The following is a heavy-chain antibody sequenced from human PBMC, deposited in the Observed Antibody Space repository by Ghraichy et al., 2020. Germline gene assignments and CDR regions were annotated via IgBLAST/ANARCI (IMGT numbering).Heavy chain of an antibody. Sequence: GGSLRLSCAASGFTFSNAWMSWVRQAPGKGLEWVGRIKSKTDGGTTDYAAPVKGRFTISRDDSKNTLYLQMNSLKTEDTAVYYCTTGYYYYYYGMDVWGQGTTVTVSS. J-gene: IGHJ6*02. CDR1: GFTFSNAW. CDR3: TTGYYYYYYGMDV. CDR2: IKSKTDGGTT. V-gene: IGHV3-15*01.